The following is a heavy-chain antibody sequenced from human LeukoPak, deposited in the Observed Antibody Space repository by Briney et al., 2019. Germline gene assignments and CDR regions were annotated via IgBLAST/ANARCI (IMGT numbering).Heavy chain of an antibody. CDR3: ARDGGGDTAMVEYFDY. CDR1: GFTFSSYS. D-gene: IGHD5-18*01. Sequence: GGSLRLSCAASGFTFSSYSMNWVRQAPGKGLEWVSSISSSSSSYIYYADSVKGRFTISRDNAKNSLYLQMNSLRAEDTAVYYCARDGGGDTAMVEYFDYWGQGTLVTVSS. CDR2: ISSSSSSYI. J-gene: IGHJ4*02. V-gene: IGHV3-21*01.